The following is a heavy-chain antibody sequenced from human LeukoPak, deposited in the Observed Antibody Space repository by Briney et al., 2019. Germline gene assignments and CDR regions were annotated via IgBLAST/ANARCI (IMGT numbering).Heavy chain of an antibody. J-gene: IGHJ4*02. CDR3: ARWGYTNGWFYFEN. CDR1: GFTFSIYS. CDR2: ISSSGETR. Sequence: GGSLRLSCAGSGFTFSIYSMNWVRQGTGKGLEWLSYISSSGETRYYADSVEGRFTISRDNAKNSLYLQMNSLRAEDTAVYYCARWGYTNGWFYFENWGQGTLVTVSS. D-gene: IGHD6-19*01. V-gene: IGHV3-48*04.